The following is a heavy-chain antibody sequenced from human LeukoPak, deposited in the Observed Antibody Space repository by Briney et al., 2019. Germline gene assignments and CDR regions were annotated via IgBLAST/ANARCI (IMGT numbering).Heavy chain of an antibody. D-gene: IGHD4-23*01. Sequence: GGSLRLSCAASGFTFSSYSMNWVRQAPGKGLEWVSSISSSSSYIYYADSVKGRFTISRDNAKNSLYLQMNSLRAEDTAVYYCARDPDHYGGTGYLDYWGQGTLVTVSS. V-gene: IGHV3-21*01. CDR2: ISSSSSYI. CDR3: ARDPDHYGGTGYLDY. CDR1: GFTFSSYS. J-gene: IGHJ4*02.